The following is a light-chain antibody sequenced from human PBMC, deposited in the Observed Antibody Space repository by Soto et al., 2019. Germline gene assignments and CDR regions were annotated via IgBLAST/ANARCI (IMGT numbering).Light chain of an antibody. V-gene: IGKV3D-20*02. Sequence: EIVLTQSPGTLSLSPGERATLSCRASQSVSSSYLAWYQQKPGQAPRLLIYGASSRATGIPDRFSGSGSGTDFTLTISRLEPEDFAVYYCQQRADWFPWTFGQGTKVDIK. J-gene: IGKJ1*01. CDR3: QQRADWFPWT. CDR2: GAS. CDR1: QSVSSSY.